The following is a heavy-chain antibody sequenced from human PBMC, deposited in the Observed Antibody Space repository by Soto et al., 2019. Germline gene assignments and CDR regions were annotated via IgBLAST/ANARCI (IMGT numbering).Heavy chain of an antibody. V-gene: IGHV3-30-3*01. Sequence: QVQLVESGGGVVQPGRSLRLSCAASGFTFSSYAMHWVRQAPGKGLEWVADISYDGSTKYYADSVKGRFTISRDNFKNTLYLQMNRLRAEDTAGYYWARDIAGVDYGDYGGFEYWVQGTLVTVSS. CDR2: ISYDGSTK. CDR1: GFTFSSYA. D-gene: IGHD4-17*01. J-gene: IGHJ4*02. CDR3: ARDIAGVDYGDYGGFEY.